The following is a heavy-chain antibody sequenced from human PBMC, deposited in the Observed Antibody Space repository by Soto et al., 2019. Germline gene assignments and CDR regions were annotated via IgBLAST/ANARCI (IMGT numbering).Heavy chain of an antibody. CDR2: INHGGST. CDR3: APGRSFEKLFSL. Sequence: SETLSLTCAVYGGSFSNYYWSWIRQPPGKGLEWIGEINHGGSTSYNPSLKSRVTISLDTSKNQFFLQLSSVTAADTAVYYCAPGRSFEKLFSLWGQGTPVTVSS. CDR1: GGSFSNYY. J-gene: IGHJ4*02. D-gene: IGHD2-21*01. V-gene: IGHV4-34*01.